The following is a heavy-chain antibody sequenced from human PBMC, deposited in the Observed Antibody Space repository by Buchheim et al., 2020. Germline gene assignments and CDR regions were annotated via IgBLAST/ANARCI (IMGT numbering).Heavy chain of an antibody. V-gene: IGHV4-39*01. CDR3: ARHVLSYCGGDCYSGWFDP. CDR1: GGSISSSSYY. CDR2: IYYSWST. J-gene: IGHJ5*02. D-gene: IGHD2-21*02. Sequence: QLQLQESGPGLVKPSETLSLTCTVSGGSISSSSYYWGWIRQPPGKGLEWIGSIYYSWSTYYNPSLKSRVTISVDTSKNQFSLKLSSVTAADTAVYYCARHVLSYCGGDCYSGWFDPWGQGTL.